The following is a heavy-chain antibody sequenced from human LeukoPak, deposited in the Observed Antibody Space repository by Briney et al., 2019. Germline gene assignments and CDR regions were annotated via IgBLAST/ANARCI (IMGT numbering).Heavy chain of an antibody. CDR1: GFTFSDYW. CDR3: ARGLQEIDS. V-gene: IGHV3-7*01. CDR2: IKKDVSEK. J-gene: IGHJ5*01. Sequence: GGSLRLSCAASGFTFSDYWMAWVRQAPGKGLEWVANIKKDVSEKYYVESVKGRFSIYRDNAKNSLYLQMSSLRVEDTAVYYCARGLQEIDSWGQGTLVTVSS.